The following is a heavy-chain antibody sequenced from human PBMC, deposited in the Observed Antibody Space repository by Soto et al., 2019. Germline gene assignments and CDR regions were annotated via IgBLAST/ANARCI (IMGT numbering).Heavy chain of an antibody. Sequence: SETLSLTCTVSGGSISSSSYYWGWIRQPPGKGLEWIGSIYYSGSTYYNPSLKSRVTISVDTSKNQFSLKLSSVTAADTAVYYCARHGTAMVQRWFDPWGPGTLVTVSS. J-gene: IGHJ5*02. CDR3: ARHGTAMVQRWFDP. V-gene: IGHV4-39*01. D-gene: IGHD5-18*01. CDR1: GGSISSSSYY. CDR2: IYYSGST.